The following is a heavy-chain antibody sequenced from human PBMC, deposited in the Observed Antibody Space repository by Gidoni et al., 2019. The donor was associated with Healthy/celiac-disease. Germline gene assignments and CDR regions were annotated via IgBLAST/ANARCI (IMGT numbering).Heavy chain of an antibody. J-gene: IGHJ6*02. V-gene: IGHV3-15*01. CDR1: GFTFSNAW. CDR2: IKSKTDGGTT. D-gene: IGHD2-2*01. CDR3: TTDAENGYCSSTSGYGMDV. Sequence: EVQLVESGGGLVKPGGSLRLSCAASGFTFSNAWMSWVRQAPGKGLEWVGRIKSKTDGGTTDYAAPVKGRFTISRDDSKNTLYLQMNSLKTEDTAVYYCTTDAENGYCSSTSGYGMDVWGQGTTVTVSS.